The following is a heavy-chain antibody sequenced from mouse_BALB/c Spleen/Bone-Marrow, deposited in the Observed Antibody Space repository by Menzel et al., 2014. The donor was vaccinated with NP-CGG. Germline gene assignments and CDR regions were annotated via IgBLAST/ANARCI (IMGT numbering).Heavy chain of an antibody. CDR1: GFTFNTYA. CDR2: IRSKSNNYAT. J-gene: IGHJ3*01. D-gene: IGHD2-3*01. CDR3: ARSDDGCFAY. Sequence: EVHLVESGGGLVQPQGSLKLSCAASGFTFNTYAMNWVRQAPGKGLEWVARIRSKSNNYATYYADSVKDRFTVSRDDSQSMLFLQMNNLKTEDTAMYYCARSDDGCFAYWGQGTLVTVSA. V-gene: IGHV10-1*02.